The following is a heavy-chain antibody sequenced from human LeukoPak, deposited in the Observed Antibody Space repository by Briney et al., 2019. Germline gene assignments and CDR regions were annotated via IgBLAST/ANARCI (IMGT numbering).Heavy chain of an antibody. D-gene: IGHD3-10*01. CDR2: IYYSGST. J-gene: IGHJ5*02. Sequence: SETLSLTCTVSGGSISSSSYYWGWIRQPPGKGLEWIGSIYYSGSTYYNPSLKSRVTISVDTSKNQFSLNLTSVTAADTAVYYCARRYYGSGSYFWFDPWGQGTLVTVSS. CDR1: GGSISSSSYY. V-gene: IGHV4-39*07. CDR3: ARRYYGSGSYFWFDP.